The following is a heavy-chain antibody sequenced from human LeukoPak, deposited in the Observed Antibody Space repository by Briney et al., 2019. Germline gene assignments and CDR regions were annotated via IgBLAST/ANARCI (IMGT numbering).Heavy chain of an antibody. CDR1: GFTFDDYA. CDR3: AKDIGKYYDSSGYWEFDY. D-gene: IGHD3-22*01. CDR2: ISWNSGSI. J-gene: IGHJ4*02. Sequence: GGSLRLSCAASGFTFDDYAMHWVRQAPGKGLEWVSGISWNSGSIGYADSVKGRFTISRDNAKNSLYLQMNSLRAEDTALYYCAKDIGKYYDSSGYWEFDYWGRGPLVTVSS. V-gene: IGHV3-9*01.